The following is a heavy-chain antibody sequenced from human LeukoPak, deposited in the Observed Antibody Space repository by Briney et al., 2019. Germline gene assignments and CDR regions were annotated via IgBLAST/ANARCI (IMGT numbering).Heavy chain of an antibody. D-gene: IGHD3-9*01. V-gene: IGHV3-23*01. CDR1: GFTFSRYA. CDR2: IGGLGEST. Sequence: PGGSLRLSCAASGFTFSRYAMTWVRQAPGKGLEWVSTIGGLGESTNYGDSVKGRFTISRDNSKNTLYLQMNNLRAEDTAVYYCAKDRHIILTGHGMDVWGQGTTVTVSS. CDR3: AKDRHIILTGHGMDV. J-gene: IGHJ6*02.